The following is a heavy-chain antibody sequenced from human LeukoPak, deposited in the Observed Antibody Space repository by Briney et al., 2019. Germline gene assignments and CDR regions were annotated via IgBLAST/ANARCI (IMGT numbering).Heavy chain of an antibody. V-gene: IGHV4-59*01. D-gene: IGHD5-24*01. J-gene: IGHJ4*02. Sequence: SETLSLTCTVSGGSLSSYYWSWIRQPPGKGLEWIGYIYYSGSTNYNPSLKSRVTISVDTSKNQFSLKLSSVTAADTAVYYCAREMATTAGYYFDYWGQGTLVTVSS. CDR3: AREMATTAGYYFDY. CDR2: IYYSGST. CDR1: GGSLSSYY.